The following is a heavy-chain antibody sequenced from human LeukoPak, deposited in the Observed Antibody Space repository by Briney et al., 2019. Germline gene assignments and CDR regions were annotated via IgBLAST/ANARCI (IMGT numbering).Heavy chain of an antibody. V-gene: IGHV4-39*01. Sequence: SETLSLTCTVSGGSISSSSYYWGWIRQPPGKGLEWIGSIYYSGSTYYNPSLKSRVTISVDTSKNQFSLKLSSVTAADTAVYYCAVGTVYYYYMDVWGKGTTVTVSS. J-gene: IGHJ6*03. CDR2: IYYSGST. CDR3: AVGTVYYYYMDV. D-gene: IGHD4-11*01. CDR1: GGSISSSSYY.